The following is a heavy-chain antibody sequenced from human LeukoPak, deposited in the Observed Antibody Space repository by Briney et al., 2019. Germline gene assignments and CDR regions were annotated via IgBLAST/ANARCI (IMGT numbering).Heavy chain of an antibody. CDR3: ARDLRSSMVRGVSNWFDP. D-gene: IGHD3-10*01. J-gene: IGHJ5*02. CDR2: INPNSGGT. Sequence: ASVKVSCKASGYTFTSYYMHWVRQAPGQGLEWMGWINPNSGGTNYAQKFQGRVTMTRDTSISTAYMELSRLRSDDTAVYYCARDLRSSMVRGVSNWFDPWGQGTLVTVSS. V-gene: IGHV1-2*02. CDR1: GYTFTSYY.